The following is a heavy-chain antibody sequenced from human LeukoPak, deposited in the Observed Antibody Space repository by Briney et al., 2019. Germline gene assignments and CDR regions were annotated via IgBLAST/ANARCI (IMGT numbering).Heavy chain of an antibody. J-gene: IGHJ6*03. CDR1: GFTFSSYS. CDR3: ARVVAAAGPSYFYYLDV. D-gene: IGHD6-13*01. CDR2: ISSTRGYI. Sequence: GGSLRLSCAASGFTFSSYSINWVRQGPGKGLEWDSSISSTRGYIYYADSVKGRFIISRDNAKESVYLQMNSLRAEDTAVYYCARVVAAAGPSYFYYLDVWGKGTTVTVSS. V-gene: IGHV3-21*01.